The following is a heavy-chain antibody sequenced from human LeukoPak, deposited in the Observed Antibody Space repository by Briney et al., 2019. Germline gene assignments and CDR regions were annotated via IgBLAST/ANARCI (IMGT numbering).Heavy chain of an antibody. Sequence: SETLSLTCAVYSGSFSGYYWSWIRQPPGKGLEWIGEINHSGSTNYNPSLKSRVTISVDTSKNQFSLKLSSVTAADTAVYYCAAVSGYSGYDPYYFDYWGQGTLVTVSS. D-gene: IGHD5-12*01. CDR1: SGSFSGYY. V-gene: IGHV4-34*01. CDR3: AAVSGYSGYDPYYFDY. J-gene: IGHJ4*02. CDR2: INHSGST.